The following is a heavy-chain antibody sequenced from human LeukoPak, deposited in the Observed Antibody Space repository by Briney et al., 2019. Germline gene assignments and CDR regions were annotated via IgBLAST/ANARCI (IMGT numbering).Heavy chain of an antibody. CDR1: GGSISSHY. CDR2: MYDSVRT. V-gene: IGHV4-59*11. CDR3: ATIKRGNIYGYFDL. Sequence: SETLSLTCTVPGGSISSHYWSWIRQPPGKGLEWIGYMYDSVRTKDNPSLKSRVTLSADTSKNQCSLRLSSVTAADTAVYYCATIKRGNIYGYFDLWGQGILVTVSS. D-gene: IGHD5-18*01. J-gene: IGHJ4*02.